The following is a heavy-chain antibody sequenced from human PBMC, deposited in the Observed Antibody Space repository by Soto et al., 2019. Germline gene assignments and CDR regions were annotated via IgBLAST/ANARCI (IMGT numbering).Heavy chain of an antibody. CDR2: ISGGDGRP. CDR3: AKWHTYNYDSLAFSGFDR. V-gene: IGHV3-23*01. Sequence: EVQLSESGGGLVQPGGSLRLSCTASGFTFSNCAMTWVRQAPGKGLEWVAAISGGDGRPSYADSVKGRFIISRDNSKNTLHLHMNSLRADDTAAYYCAKWHTYNYDSLAFSGFDRWGQGTQVTVSS. J-gene: IGHJ4*02. D-gene: IGHD3-16*01. CDR1: GFTFSNCA.